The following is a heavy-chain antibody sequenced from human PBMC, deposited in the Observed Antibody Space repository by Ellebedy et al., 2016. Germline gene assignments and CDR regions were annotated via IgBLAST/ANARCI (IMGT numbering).Heavy chain of an antibody. Sequence: ASVKVSCKASGYTFTSYAMHWVRQAPGQRLEWMGWISAYNGNTNYAQKFQGRVTITWDTSASTAYMELSSLRSEDTAVYYCARTGTTLSDYWGQGTLVTVSS. CDR1: GYTFTSYA. J-gene: IGHJ4*02. CDR3: ARTGTTLSDY. CDR2: ISAYNGNT. V-gene: IGHV1-3*01. D-gene: IGHD1-1*01.